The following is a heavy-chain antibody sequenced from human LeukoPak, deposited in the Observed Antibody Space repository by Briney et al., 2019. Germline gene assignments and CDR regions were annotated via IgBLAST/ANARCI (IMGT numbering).Heavy chain of an antibody. CDR2: IIPILTIT. V-gene: IGHV1-69*04. Sequence: ASVKVSCKTSGGTFSSYAISWVRQAPGQGLEWMGRIIPILTITNYAQNFQGRVTITADKSTSTAYMVMSSLRYEDTAVYYCAIDRGGYYASGSPGAFDIWGQGTMVTVSS. CDR3: AIDRGGYYASGSPGAFDI. D-gene: IGHD3-10*01. CDR1: GGTFSSYA. J-gene: IGHJ3*02.